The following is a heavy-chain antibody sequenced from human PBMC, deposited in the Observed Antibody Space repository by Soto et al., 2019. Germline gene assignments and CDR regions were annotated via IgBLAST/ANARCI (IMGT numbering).Heavy chain of an antibody. J-gene: IGHJ6*02. CDR1: GGSISSYY. D-gene: IGHD6-6*01. CDR3: ARSGLGAARPPFDYYYYGMDV. V-gene: IGHV4-59*01. Sequence: SETLSLTCTVSGGSISSYYWSWIRQPPGKGLEWIGYIYYSGSTNYNPSLKSRVTISVDTSKNQFSLKLSSVTAADTAVYYCARSGLGAARPPFDYYYYGMDVWGQGTTVTVSS. CDR2: IYYSGST.